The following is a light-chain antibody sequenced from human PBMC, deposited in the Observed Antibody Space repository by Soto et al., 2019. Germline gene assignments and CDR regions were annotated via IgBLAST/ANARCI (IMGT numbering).Light chain of an antibody. CDR2: DAS. CDR1: QSVTNNY. Sequence: EIVLTQSPGTLSLSRGERATLSCRASQSVTNNYLAGYQQKPGQPPRLLIDDASSRATGIPDKFSGSGSGTDFTLAISRLEPEDFAVYYCQQYGSSPSTFGQGTRLEIK. CDR3: QQYGSSPST. J-gene: IGKJ5*01. V-gene: IGKV3-20*01.